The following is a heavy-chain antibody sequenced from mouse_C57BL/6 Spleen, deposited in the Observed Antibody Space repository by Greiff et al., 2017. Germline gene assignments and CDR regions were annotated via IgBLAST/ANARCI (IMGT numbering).Heavy chain of an antibody. CDR1: GYTFTDYE. D-gene: IGHD1-1*01. CDR3: TRRGSYGSSPYYAMDY. Sequence: VQLQQSGAELVRPGASVTLSCKASGYTFTDYEMHWVKQTPVHGLEWIGAIDPETGGTAYNQKFKGKAILTADKSSSTAYMELRSLTSEDSAVYYCTRRGSYGSSPYYAMDYWGQGASVTVSS. V-gene: IGHV1-15*01. CDR2: IDPETGGT. J-gene: IGHJ4*01.